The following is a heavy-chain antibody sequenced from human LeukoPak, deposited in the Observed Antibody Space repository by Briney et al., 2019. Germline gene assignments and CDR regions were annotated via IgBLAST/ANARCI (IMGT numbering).Heavy chain of an antibody. CDR3: AKDRTYSGYNALDY. Sequence: GRSLRLSCAASGFIFDDYAMHWVRQAPGKGLEWVSGISWNSGRMDYADSVKGRFTISRDNAKSSLYLQMNSLRAEDMALYYCAKDRTYSGYNALDYWGQGTLVTVSS. V-gene: IGHV3-9*03. D-gene: IGHD5-12*01. J-gene: IGHJ4*02. CDR1: GFIFDDYA. CDR2: ISWNSGRM.